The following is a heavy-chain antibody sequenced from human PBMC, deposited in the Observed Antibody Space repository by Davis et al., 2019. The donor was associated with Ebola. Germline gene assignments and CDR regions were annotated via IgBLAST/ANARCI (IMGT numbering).Heavy chain of an antibody. V-gene: IGHV3-74*01. Sequence: GESLKISCTASGFIFSISWMHWVRQAPGERLVWVSRISGDGSSTHYADSVKGRFTISRDNSKITLYLQMNSLKPEDTAVYYCARAGSSAWTLTDYWGQGTLVTVSS. CDR1: GFIFSISW. CDR3: ARAGSSAWTLTDY. CDR2: ISGDGSST. J-gene: IGHJ4*02. D-gene: IGHD6-19*01.